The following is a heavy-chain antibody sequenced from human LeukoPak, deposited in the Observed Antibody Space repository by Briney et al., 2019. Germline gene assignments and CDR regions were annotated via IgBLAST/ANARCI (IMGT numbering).Heavy chain of an antibody. V-gene: IGHV4-39*07. CDR2: INRSGST. J-gene: IGHJ4*02. CDR3: ATSLREEWLISYYFYY. CDR1: GGSISTSNYY. D-gene: IGHD6-19*01. Sequence: SETLSLTCTVSGGSISTSNYYWGWIRQPPGKGLEWIGEINRSGSTNYNPSLKSRVTISVDTSQNQFSLKLSSVTAADTAVYYCATSLREEWLISYYFYYWGQGTLVTVSS.